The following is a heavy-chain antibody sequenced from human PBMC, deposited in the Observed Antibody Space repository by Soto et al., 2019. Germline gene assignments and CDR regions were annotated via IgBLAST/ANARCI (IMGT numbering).Heavy chain of an antibody. D-gene: IGHD2-2*01. V-gene: IGHV1-69*13. CDR2: IIPIFGTA. CDR3: ARAHKSMPKDYYYGMHV. Sequence: SVKVSCKASGGTFSSYAISWVRQAAGQGLEWMGGIIPIFGTANYAQKFQGRVTITADESTSTAYMELSSLRSEDTAVYSCARAHKSMPKDYYYGMHVCGPGPTVTLS. J-gene: IGHJ6*02. CDR1: GGTFSSYA.